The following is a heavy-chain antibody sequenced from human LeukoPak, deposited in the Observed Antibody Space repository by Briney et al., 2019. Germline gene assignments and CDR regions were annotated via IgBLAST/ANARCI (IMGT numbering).Heavy chain of an antibody. V-gene: IGHV1-2*02. Sequence: ASVKVSCKGSGYTFTAYYIHWVRQAPGQGLEWMGYINTNSGRGIYAQKFQGRVTMARDTSISTAYMELSGLTSDDTALYYCAGVEGGTASPSDWGQGTLVTVSS. CDR2: INTNSGRG. CDR3: AGVEGGTASPSD. J-gene: IGHJ4*02. D-gene: IGHD2-21*02. CDR1: GYTFTAYY.